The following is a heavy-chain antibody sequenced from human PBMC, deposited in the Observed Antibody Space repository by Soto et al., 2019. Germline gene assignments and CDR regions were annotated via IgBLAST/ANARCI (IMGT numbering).Heavy chain of an antibody. CDR1: GYTFTGYY. V-gene: IGHV1-2*04. CDR2: INPNSGGT. CDR3: ARVRRGCSGGSCYVHFDY. Sequence: ASVKVSCKASGYTFTGYYMHWVRQAPGQGLEWMGWINPNSGGTNYAQKFQGWVTMTRDTSISTAYMELSRLRSDDTAVYYCARVRRGCSGGSCYVHFDYWGQGTLVTVSS. J-gene: IGHJ4*02. D-gene: IGHD2-15*01.